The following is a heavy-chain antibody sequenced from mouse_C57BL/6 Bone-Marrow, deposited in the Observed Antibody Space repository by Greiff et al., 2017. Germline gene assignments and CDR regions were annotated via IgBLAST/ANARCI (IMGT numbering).Heavy chain of an antibody. V-gene: IGHV5-4*03. CDR3: ARGYYYGSSYGDYAMDY. Sequence: EVKLVESGGGLVKPGGSLKLSCAASGFTFSSYAMSWVRQTPEKRLEWVATISDGGSYTYYPDNVKGRFTISRDNAKNNLYLQMSHLKSEDTAMYYCARGYYYGSSYGDYAMDYWGQGTSVTVSS. J-gene: IGHJ4*01. CDR1: GFTFSSYA. D-gene: IGHD1-1*01. CDR2: ISDGGSYT.